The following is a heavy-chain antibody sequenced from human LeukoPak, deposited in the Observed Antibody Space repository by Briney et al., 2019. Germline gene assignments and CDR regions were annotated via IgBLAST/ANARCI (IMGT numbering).Heavy chain of an antibody. D-gene: IGHD3-22*01. CDR3: AKEDSTYYYDSSGYYYDY. CDR1: GFTFSSYA. Sequence: GGSLRLSCAASGFTFSSYAMHWVRQAPGKGLEWVAVISYDGSNKYYADSVKGRFTISRDNSKNTLYLQMNSLRAEDTAVYYCAKEDSTYYYDSSGYYYDYWGQGTLVTVSS. J-gene: IGHJ4*02. CDR2: ISYDGSNK. V-gene: IGHV3-30-3*01.